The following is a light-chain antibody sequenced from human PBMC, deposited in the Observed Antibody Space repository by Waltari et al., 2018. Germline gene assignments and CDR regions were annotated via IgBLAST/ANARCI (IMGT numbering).Light chain of an antibody. CDR1: QSVTYF. V-gene: IGKV3-11*01. CDR3: QQRTNWPLT. Sequence: DIVLTQSPATLSLSQGDRATLSCRAGQSVTYFLAWFQQKPGQAPRLLSYDASNRATGIPARFSGSGSGTDFTHTISSLEPEDFAVYYCQQRTNWPLTFGGGTKVEIK. CDR2: DAS. J-gene: IGKJ4*01.